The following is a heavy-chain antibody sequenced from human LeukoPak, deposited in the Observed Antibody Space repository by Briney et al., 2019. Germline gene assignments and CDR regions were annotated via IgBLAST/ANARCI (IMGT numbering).Heavy chain of an antibody. D-gene: IGHD2-15*01. Sequence: PGGSLRLSCAASGFTFTSYGMTWVRQAPGKGLQWVSAISGSGGSTYYADSVKGRFTISRDNSKNTLYLQMNSLRAEDTAVYYCAKLSAVVMVVATVDYWGQGTLVTVSS. CDR2: ISGSGGST. V-gene: IGHV3-23*01. J-gene: IGHJ4*02. CDR1: GFTFTSYG. CDR3: AKLSAVVMVVATVDY.